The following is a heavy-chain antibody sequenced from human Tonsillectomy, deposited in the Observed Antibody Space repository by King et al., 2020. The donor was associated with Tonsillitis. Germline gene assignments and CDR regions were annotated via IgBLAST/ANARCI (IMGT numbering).Heavy chain of an antibody. CDR3: ARDTNQKSDGGIYYDVFDI. CDR2: IGPDGSTQ. J-gene: IGHJ3*02. V-gene: IGHV3-7*01. CDR1: GFTFNNYW. D-gene: IGHD2-15*01. Sequence: QLVQSGGGLVQPGGSLRLSCSASGFTFNNYWMTWVRQAPGKGLEGVANIGPDGSTQYCVDSLKGRLTVSRDNAKNSMYLQMNSLRSEDTAVYYCARDTNQKSDGGIYYDVFDIWGQGTMVTVSS.